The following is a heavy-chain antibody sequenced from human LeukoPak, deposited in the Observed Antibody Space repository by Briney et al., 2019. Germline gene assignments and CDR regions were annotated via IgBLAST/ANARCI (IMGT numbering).Heavy chain of an antibody. V-gene: IGHV1-24*01. J-gene: IGHJ5*02. D-gene: IGHD3-22*01. CDR1: GYTLTELS. CDR3: ATLHYYDSSGYFPWFDP. Sequence: ASVRVSCKVSGYTLTELSMHWVRQAPGKGGEWMGGFYPEDGETIYAQKFQGRVTMTEDTSTDTAYLELSSLRSEDTAVYYCATLHYYDSSGYFPWFDPWGQGTLVTVSS. CDR2: FYPEDGET.